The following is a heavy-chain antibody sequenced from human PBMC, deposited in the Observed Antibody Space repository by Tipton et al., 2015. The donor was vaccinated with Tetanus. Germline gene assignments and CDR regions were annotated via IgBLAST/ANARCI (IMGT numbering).Heavy chain of an antibody. CDR1: GGSISSYY. CDR2: IYYSGST. J-gene: IGHJ4*02. V-gene: IGHV4-59*01. CDR3: ARVGITGTTGLDY. Sequence: TLSLTCTVSGGSISSYYWSWIRQPPGKGLEWIGYIYYSGSTNYNPSLKSRVTISVDTSKNQFSLKLSSVTAADTAVYYCARVGITGTTGLDYWGQGTLVTVSS. D-gene: IGHD1-20*01.